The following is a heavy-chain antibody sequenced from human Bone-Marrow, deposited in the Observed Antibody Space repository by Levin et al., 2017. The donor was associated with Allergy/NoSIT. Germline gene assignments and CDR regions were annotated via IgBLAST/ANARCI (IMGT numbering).Heavy chain of an antibody. V-gene: IGHV3-53*01. CDR3: AREAYYYGMDV. CDR1: GFTVSSNY. CDR2: IYSGGST. Sequence: PGGSLRLSCAASGFTVSSNYMSWVRQAPGKGLEWVSVIYSGGSTYYADSVKGRFTISRDNSKNPLYLQMNSLSAEDTAVYYCAREAYYYGMDVWGQGTTVTVSS. J-gene: IGHJ6*02.